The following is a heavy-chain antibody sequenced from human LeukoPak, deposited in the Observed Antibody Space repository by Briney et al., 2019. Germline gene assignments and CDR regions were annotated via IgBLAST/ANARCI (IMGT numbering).Heavy chain of an antibody. CDR3: ARGGGFYPNDAFDI. Sequence: KPSETPSPTCTVSGGSISSYYWSWIRQPPGKGLEWVGYIYYSGSTTYNPSLKSRVTISVDTSKNQFSLKLSSVTAADTAVYYCARGGGFYPNDAFDIWGQGTMVTVSS. J-gene: IGHJ3*02. V-gene: IGHV4-59*01. CDR1: GGSISSYY. CDR2: IYYSGST.